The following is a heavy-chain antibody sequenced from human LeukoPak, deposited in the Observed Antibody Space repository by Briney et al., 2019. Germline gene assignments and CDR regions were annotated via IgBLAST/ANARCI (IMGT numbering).Heavy chain of an antibody. J-gene: IGHJ4*02. CDR1: GGSISSYY. CDR3: ARDSPRVTFGGLIADFDS. CDR2: IYTSGST. D-gene: IGHD3-16*02. V-gene: IGHV4-4*07. Sequence: SETLSLTSTVSGGSISSYYWNWIRQPAGMGLEWIGRIYTSGSTNYNPSLKSRVTISVDKSKNQFSLKLRSVTDADTAVYYCARDSPRVTFGGLIADFDSWGQGTLVTVSS.